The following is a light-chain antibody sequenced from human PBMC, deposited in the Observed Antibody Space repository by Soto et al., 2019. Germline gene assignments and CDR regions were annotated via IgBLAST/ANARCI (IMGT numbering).Light chain of an antibody. CDR1: QSISSW. CDR3: QQYNSYSWT. CDR2: DAS. V-gene: IGKV1-5*01. J-gene: IGKJ1*01. Sequence: DIQMTQSPSTLSASVGDRVTITCRASQSISSWLAWYQEKPGKAPMLLIYDASSLDSAPPSRFSGSGSGTEFTLTLSSLPPDDFAPYYCQQYNSYSWTFGQGTKVDI.